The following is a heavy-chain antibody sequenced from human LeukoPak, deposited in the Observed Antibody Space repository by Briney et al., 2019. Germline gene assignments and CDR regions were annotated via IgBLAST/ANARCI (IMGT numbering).Heavy chain of an antibody. J-gene: IGHJ4*02. CDR2: IYYSGST. D-gene: IGHD1-1*01. CDR1: GGSISSSSYY. V-gene: IGHV4-39*01. Sequence: SETLSLTCTVSGGSISSSSYYWGWIRQPPGKGLEWIGSIYYSGSTYYNPSLKSRVTISVDTSKNQFSLKLSSVIAADTAVYYCARHQKAARGTLDYWGQGTLVTVSS. CDR3: ARHQKAARGTLDY.